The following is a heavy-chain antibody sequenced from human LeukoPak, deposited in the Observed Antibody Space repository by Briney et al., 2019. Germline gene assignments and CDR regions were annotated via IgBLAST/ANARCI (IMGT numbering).Heavy chain of an antibody. V-gene: IGHV4-30-2*01. D-gene: IGHD6-6*01. CDR3: ARDPRDSSSSAGDWFDP. CDR2: IYHSGST. Sequence: PSETLSLTCTVSGGSISSGGYYWSWIRQPPGKGLEWIGYIYHSGSTYYNPSLKSRVTISVDGSKNQFSLKLSSVTAADTAVYYCARDPRDSSSSAGDWFDPWGQGTLVTVSS. J-gene: IGHJ5*02. CDR1: GGSISSGGYY.